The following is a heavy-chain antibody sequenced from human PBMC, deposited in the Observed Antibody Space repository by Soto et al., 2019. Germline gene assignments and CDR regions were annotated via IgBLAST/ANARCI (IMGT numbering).Heavy chain of an antibody. CDR1: GNSLRNARMG. D-gene: IGHD3-3*01. CDR2: IFSNDEK. V-gene: IGHV2-26*01. J-gene: IGHJ6*02. CDR3: TRIRSNYSDLWSGYSPDYYYGMDV. Sequence: SGPTLVKPTETLTLTCTVTGNSLRNARMGVSSIRQPPGKALEWLAHIFSNDEKSYSTSLXSSXTISKDTSKSQLALTMTNMDTADTATNYCTRIRSNYSDLWSGYSPDYYYGMDVWGQAATVNVSS.